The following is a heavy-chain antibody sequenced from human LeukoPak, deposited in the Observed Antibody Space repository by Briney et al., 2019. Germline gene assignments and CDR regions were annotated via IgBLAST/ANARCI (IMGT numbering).Heavy chain of an antibody. Sequence: SETLSLTCTVSGGSISSSSYYWGWIRQPPGKGLEWIGSIYYSGSTYYNPSLKSRVTISVDTSKNQFSLKLSSVTAADTAVYYCARDRLYYYDSSGYFPSRDAFDIWGQGTMVTVSS. CDR3: ARDRLYYYDSSGYFPSRDAFDI. CDR2: IYYSGST. J-gene: IGHJ3*02. V-gene: IGHV4-39*07. CDR1: GGSISSSSYY. D-gene: IGHD3-22*01.